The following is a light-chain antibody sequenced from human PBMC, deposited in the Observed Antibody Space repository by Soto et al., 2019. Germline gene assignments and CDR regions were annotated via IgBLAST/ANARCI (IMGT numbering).Light chain of an antibody. CDR3: HSYDSRLNCYV. V-gene: IGLV1-40*01. CDR2: GNN. J-gene: IGLJ1*01. Sequence: QSVLTQPPSVSGAPGQRVTISCTGSNSNIGAGFAVHWYQQLPGTAPKLLIHGNNNRPSGVPDRFSGSKSDTSASLAITGLQADDEADYYCHSYDSRLNCYVFGTGTKLTFL. CDR1: NSNIGAGFA.